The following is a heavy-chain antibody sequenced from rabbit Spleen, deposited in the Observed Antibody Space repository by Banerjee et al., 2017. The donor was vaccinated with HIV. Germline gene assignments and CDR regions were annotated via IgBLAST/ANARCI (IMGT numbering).Heavy chain of an antibody. Sequence: QQLVESGGGLVKPGASLTLTCKASGFSFSSGYDMCWVRQAPGKGLEWIACIYAGTIGSTYSASWAKGRFTCSKTSSTTVTLQMTSLTAADTATYFCARDAGTSFSTYGMDLWVPGTLVTVS. CDR3: ARDAGTSFSTYGMDL. CDR2: IYAGTIGST. D-gene: IGHD8-1*01. CDR1: GFSFSSGYD. V-gene: IGHV1S40*01. J-gene: IGHJ6*01.